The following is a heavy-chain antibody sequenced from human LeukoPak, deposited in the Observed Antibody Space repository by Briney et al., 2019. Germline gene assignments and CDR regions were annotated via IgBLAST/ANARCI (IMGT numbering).Heavy chain of an antibody. CDR1: GYTFTGYY. J-gene: IGHJ5*02. Sequence: ASVKVSCKASGYTFTGYYMHWVRQAPGQGLEWMGRINPNSGGTNYAQKFQGRVTMTRDTSISTAYMELSRLRSDDTAVYYCARGLCDSSGYTFNWFDPWGQGTLVTVSS. CDR3: ARGLCDSSGYTFNWFDP. V-gene: IGHV1-2*06. CDR2: INPNSGGT. D-gene: IGHD3-22*01.